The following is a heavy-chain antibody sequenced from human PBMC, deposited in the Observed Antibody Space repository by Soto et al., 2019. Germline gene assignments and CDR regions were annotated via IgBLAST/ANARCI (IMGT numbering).Heavy chain of an antibody. D-gene: IGHD6-19*01. CDR3: AREAFTAVAGTLNWFDP. V-gene: IGHV3-64*01. J-gene: IGHJ5*02. CDR1: GFTFSSYA. Sequence: GGSLRLSCAASGFTFSSYAMHWVRQAPGKGLEYVSAISSNGGSTYYANSVKGRFTISRDNSKNTLYLQLGSLRAEDMAVYYCAREAFTAVAGTLNWFDPWGQGTLVTVSS. CDR2: ISSNGGST.